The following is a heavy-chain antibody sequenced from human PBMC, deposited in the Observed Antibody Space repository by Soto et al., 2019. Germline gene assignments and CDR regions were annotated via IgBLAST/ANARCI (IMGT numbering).Heavy chain of an antibody. CDR3: ARGVRLHFDN. CDR2: ISGSGNKT. J-gene: IGHJ4*02. D-gene: IGHD4-17*01. Sequence: HPGGSLRLSVTASGFSFRAYAMSGVRQAPGKGLEWVAGISGSGNKTYYAEAVRGRFTISRDNSKDTLYLQMNSLRAEDTAVYYCARGVRLHFDNWGQGTRVTVSS. CDR1: GFSFRAYA. V-gene: IGHV3-23*01.